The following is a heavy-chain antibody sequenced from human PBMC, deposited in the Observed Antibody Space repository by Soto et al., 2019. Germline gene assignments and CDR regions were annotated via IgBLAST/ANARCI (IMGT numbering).Heavy chain of an antibody. V-gene: IGHV3-30*18. D-gene: IGHD1-1*01. CDR3: AKDSGGTQYYYYGMDV. CDR1: GFTFSSYG. J-gene: IGHJ6*02. CDR2: ISYDGSNK. Sequence: VGSLRLSCAASGFTFSSYGMHWVRQAPGKGLEWVAVISYDGSNKYYADSVKGRFTISRDNSKNTLYLQMNSLRAEDTAVYYCAKDSGGTQYYYYGMDVWGQGTTVTVSS.